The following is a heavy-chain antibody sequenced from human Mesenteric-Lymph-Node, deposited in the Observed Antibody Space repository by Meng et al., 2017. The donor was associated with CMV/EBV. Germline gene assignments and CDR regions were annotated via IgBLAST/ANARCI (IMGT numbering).Heavy chain of an antibody. V-gene: IGHV1-69*05. CDR2: SIPIFGTA. CDR3: ARGRGGYCSSTSCLFDY. CDR1: GYSFRTYG. D-gene: IGHD2-2*01. Sequence: SVKVSCKASGYSFRTYGITWVRQAPGQGLEWMGGSIPIFGTAKYAQKFRGRVTITTDESSNTAYMDLSSLTSDDTAVYYCARGRGGYCSSTSCLFDYWGQGTLVTVSS. J-gene: IGHJ4*02.